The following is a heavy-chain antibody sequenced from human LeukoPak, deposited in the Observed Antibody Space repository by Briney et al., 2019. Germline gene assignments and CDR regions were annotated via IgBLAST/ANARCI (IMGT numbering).Heavy chain of an antibody. CDR2: IKQDGSEK. Sequence: PGGSLRLSCAASGFTFSSDWMSWVRQAPGKGLEWVANIKQDGSEKYYVDSVKGRFTISRDNAKNSLYLQMNSLRAEDTAVYYCATLPGNWNYAYYYMDVWGKGTTVTVSS. D-gene: IGHD1-20*01. CDR3: ATLPGNWNYAYYYMDV. J-gene: IGHJ6*03. CDR1: GFTFSSDW. V-gene: IGHV3-7*01.